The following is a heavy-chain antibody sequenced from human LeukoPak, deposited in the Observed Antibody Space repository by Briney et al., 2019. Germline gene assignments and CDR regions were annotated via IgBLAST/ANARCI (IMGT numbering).Heavy chain of an antibody. CDR2: INLNGGST. V-gene: IGHV1-46*03. CDR1: GYTFTSYY. D-gene: IGHD2-2*02. Sequence: ASVKVSCKTSGYTFTSYYMHWLRQAPGQGLEWMGIINLNGGSTKYEQKFQGRVTMTRDTSTSTVYIELSSLRSEDTAVYYCTRVYCSSSSCYNADYWGQGTLVTVSS. CDR3: TRVYCSSSSCYNADY. J-gene: IGHJ4*02.